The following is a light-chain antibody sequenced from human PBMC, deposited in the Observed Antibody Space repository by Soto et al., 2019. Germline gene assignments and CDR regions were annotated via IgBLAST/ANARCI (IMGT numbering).Light chain of an antibody. CDR3: ETWVSNTYV. CDR2: LEGSGSY. Sequence: QSVLTQSSSASASLGSSVKLTCTLSSGHSSYIIAWHQQQPGKAPRYLMKLEGSGSYNTGSGVPDRVSGSSSGADRYLTISNHQFEDEADYYCETWVSNTYVFGTGTKLTVL. J-gene: IGLJ1*01. CDR1: SGHSSYI. V-gene: IGLV4-60*02.